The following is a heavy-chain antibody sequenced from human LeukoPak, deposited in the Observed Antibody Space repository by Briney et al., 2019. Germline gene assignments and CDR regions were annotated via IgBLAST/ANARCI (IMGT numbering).Heavy chain of an antibody. Sequence: GGSLRLSCAASGFTFDDYAMHWVRHAPGKGPEWVSGISWNSGSIGYADSVKGRFTISRDNAKNSLYLQMNSLRAEDTALYYCAKDIRGYSYYFDYWGQGTLVTVSS. V-gene: IGHV3-9*01. J-gene: IGHJ4*02. CDR2: ISWNSGSI. CDR1: GFTFDDYA. CDR3: AKDIRGYSYYFDY. D-gene: IGHD1-1*01.